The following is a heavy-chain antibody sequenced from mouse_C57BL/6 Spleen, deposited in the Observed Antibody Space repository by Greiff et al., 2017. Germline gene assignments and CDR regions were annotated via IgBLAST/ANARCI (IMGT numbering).Heavy chain of an antibody. CDR2: IWSGGST. CDR3: ARKKSLYYGSSYDAMDY. CDR1: GFSLTSYG. V-gene: IGHV2-2*01. Sequence: QVQLKESGPGLVQPSQSLPITCTVSGFSLTSYGVHWVRQSPGKGLEWLGVIWSGGSTDYNAAFISRLSISKDNSKSQVFFKMNSLQADDTAIYYCARKKSLYYGSSYDAMDYWGQGTSVTVSS. J-gene: IGHJ4*01. D-gene: IGHD1-1*01.